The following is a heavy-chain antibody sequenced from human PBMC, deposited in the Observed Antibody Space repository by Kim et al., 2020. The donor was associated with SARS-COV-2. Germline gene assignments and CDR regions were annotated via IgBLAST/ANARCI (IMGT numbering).Heavy chain of an antibody. Sequence: NQNPSLQSRVTISVDTSKNQFSLKLSSVTAADTAVYYCARGTIFGVVPDYWGQGTLVTVSS. CDR3: ARGTIFGVVPDY. D-gene: IGHD3-3*01. V-gene: IGHV4-34*01. J-gene: IGHJ4*02.